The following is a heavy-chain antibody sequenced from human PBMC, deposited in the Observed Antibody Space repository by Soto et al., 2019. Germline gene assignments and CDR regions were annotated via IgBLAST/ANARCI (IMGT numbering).Heavy chain of an antibody. Sequence: PSETLSLPRAVSGGSISSGGYSWSWIRQPPGKGLEWIGYIYHSGSTYYNPSLKSRVTISVDTSKNQFSLKVTSVTAADTAVYYCARGDYYDSSGYFDFWGQGTLVTVPS. CDR2: IYHSGST. CDR3: ARGDYYDSSGYFDF. V-gene: IGHV4-30-2*01. J-gene: IGHJ4*02. CDR1: GGSISSGGYS. D-gene: IGHD3-22*01.